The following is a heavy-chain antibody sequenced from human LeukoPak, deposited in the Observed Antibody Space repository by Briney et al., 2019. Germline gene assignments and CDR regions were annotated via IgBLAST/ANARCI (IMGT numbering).Heavy chain of an antibody. J-gene: IGHJ4*02. CDR3: ARGLRYYYDSSGYFGASGFYYFDY. V-gene: IGHV4-34*01. CDR2: INHSGST. D-gene: IGHD3-22*01. Sequence: PSETLSLTCTVSGGSISSYYWSWIRPPPGKGLEWIGEINHSGSTNYNPSLKSRVTISVDTSKNQFSLKLSSVTAADTAVYYCARGLRYYYDSSGYFGASGFYYFDYWGQGTLVTVSS. CDR1: GGSISSYY.